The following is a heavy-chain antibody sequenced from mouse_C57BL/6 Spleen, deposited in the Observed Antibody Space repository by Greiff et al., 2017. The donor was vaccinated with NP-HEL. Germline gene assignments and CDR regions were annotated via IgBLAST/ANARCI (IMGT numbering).Heavy chain of an antibody. V-gene: IGHV1-82*01. Sequence: QVQGVESGPELVKPGASVKISCKASGYAFSSSWMNWVKQRPGKGLEWIGRIYPGDGDTNYNGTFKGKATLTADKSSSTAYMQLSSLTSEDSAVYFCARRGWLLYVDYWGQGTTLTGSS. D-gene: IGHD2-3*01. CDR3: ARRGWLLYVDY. CDR2: IYPGDGDT. CDR1: GYAFSSSW. J-gene: IGHJ2*01.